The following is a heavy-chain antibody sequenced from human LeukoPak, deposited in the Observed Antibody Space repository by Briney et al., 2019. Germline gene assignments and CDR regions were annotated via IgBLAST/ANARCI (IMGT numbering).Heavy chain of an antibody. V-gene: IGHV4-59*12. D-gene: IGHD3-10*01. CDR2: IYYSGST. CDR3: ARVGEGRGWNDAFDI. J-gene: IGHJ3*02. Sequence: SETLSLTCTVSGGSISSYYWSWIRQPPGKGLEWIGYIYYSGSTNYNPSLKSRVTISVDTSKNQFSLKLSSVTAADTAVYYCARVGEGRGWNDAFDIWGQGTMVTVSS. CDR1: GGSISSYY.